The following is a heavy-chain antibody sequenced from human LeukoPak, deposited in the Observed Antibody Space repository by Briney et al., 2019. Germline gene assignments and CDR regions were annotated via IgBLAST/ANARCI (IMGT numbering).Heavy chain of an antibody. Sequence: QPGGSLRLSCAASGFTFSTYAMSWVRQAPGTGLGWVSAISGSGGGTYYADSVKGRFTISRDNSKNTLYLQMSSLRAEDTAIYYWSKDSCSSTPCYWDYWGQGTLVTVSS. D-gene: IGHD2-2*01. V-gene: IGHV3-23*01. CDR2: ISGSGGGT. J-gene: IGHJ4*02. CDR3: SKDSCSSTPCYWDY. CDR1: GFTFSTYA.